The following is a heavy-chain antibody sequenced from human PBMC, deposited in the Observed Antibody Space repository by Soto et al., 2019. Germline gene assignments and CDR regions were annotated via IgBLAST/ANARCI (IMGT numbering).Heavy chain of an antibody. CDR1: GFTFSTCS. V-gene: IGHV3-21*01. D-gene: IGHD1-20*01. CDR3: ARVYHWNERIEYYYGMDV. CDR2: ISSSTYI. Sequence: PGGSLRLSCAASGFTFSTCSMNWVRQAPGKGLEWVSSISSSTYIHYADSVKGRFTISRDNAKNSLYLQMNSLRAEDTAVYYCARVYHWNERIEYYYGMDVWGQGTTVTVSS. J-gene: IGHJ6*02.